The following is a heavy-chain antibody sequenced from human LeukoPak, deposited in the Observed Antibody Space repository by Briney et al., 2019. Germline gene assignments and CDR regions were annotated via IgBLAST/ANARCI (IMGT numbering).Heavy chain of an antibody. CDR1: GDSVSSNSAA. J-gene: IGHJ4*02. Sequence: PSQTLSLTCAISGDSVSSNSAAWNWIRQSPSRGLEWLGRTYYRSKWYNDYAVSVKSRITINPDTSKNQFSLQLNSVTPEDTAVYYCARGGRIAAAGMGSGFDYWGQGTLVTVSS. CDR2: TYYRSKWYN. V-gene: IGHV6-1*01. CDR3: ARGGRIAAAGMGSGFDY. D-gene: IGHD6-13*01.